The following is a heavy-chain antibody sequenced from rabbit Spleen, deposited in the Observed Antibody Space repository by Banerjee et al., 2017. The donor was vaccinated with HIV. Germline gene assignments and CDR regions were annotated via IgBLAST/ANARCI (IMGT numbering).Heavy chain of an antibody. CDR1: GFSFSSSDY. D-gene: IGHD7-1*01. V-gene: IGHV1S45*01. Sequence: QEQVLESGGGLVQPEGSLTLTCKASGFSFSSSDYICWVRQAPGKGLEWISCIAGSSSGFTYSATWATGRFTISKTSSTTVTLQMTSLTVADTATYFCARDTGTSFSSYGMDLWGPGTLVTVS. CDR2: IAGSSSGFT. CDR3: ARDTGTSFSSYGMDL. J-gene: IGHJ6*01.